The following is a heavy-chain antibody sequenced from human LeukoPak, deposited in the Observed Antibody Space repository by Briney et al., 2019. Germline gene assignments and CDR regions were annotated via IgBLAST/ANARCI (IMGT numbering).Heavy chain of an antibody. CDR3: AGEKNHYFDY. CDR1: GYTFSGYY. J-gene: IGHJ4*02. V-gene: IGHV1-2*02. Sequence: ASVKVSCKASGYTFSGYYMHWVRQAPGHGLAWMGWINPNSGGTSYARTFQGRVTMTRDTSTSTGYMELSRLRSDDTAVYYCAGEKNHYFDYWGQGTLVTVSS. CDR2: INPNSGGT.